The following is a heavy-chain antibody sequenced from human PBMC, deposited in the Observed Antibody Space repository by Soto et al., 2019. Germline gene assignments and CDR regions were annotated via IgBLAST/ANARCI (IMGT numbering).Heavy chain of an antibody. Sequence: QVQLVESGGGVVQPGGSLRLSCAASGFIFSGYGMHWVRQAPGKGLERVAVISFEGSKKYYANSVEGRFTISRDNSKNTLFLQMNSLRAEDTAVYYCAKGGSSSARYFDRWGQGALVTVSS. CDR2: ISFEGSKK. CDR1: GFIFSGYG. V-gene: IGHV3-30*18. J-gene: IGHJ5*02. CDR3: AKGGSSSARYFDR. D-gene: IGHD6-6*01.